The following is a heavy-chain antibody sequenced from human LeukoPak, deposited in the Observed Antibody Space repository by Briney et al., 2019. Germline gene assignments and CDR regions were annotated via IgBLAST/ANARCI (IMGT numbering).Heavy chain of an antibody. CDR2: ISSSGSTI. J-gene: IGHJ3*02. CDR3: ARVFEATIRFFTYAFDI. CDR1: GFTFSDYY. D-gene: IGHD5-12*01. Sequence: PGGSLRLSCAASGFTFSDYYMSWIREAPGKGLEWVSYISSSGSTIYYADSVKGRFTISRDNAKNSLYLQMNSLRAEDTAVYYCARVFEATIRFFTYAFDIWGQGTMVTVSS. V-gene: IGHV3-11*01.